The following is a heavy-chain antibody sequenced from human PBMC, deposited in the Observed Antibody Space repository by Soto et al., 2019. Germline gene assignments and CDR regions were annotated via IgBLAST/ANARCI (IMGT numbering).Heavy chain of an antibody. V-gene: IGHV3-21*01. CDR1: GFTFSSYS. Sequence: GGSLRLSCAASGFTFSSYSMNWVRQAPGKGLEWVSSISSSSSYIYYADSVKGRFTISRDNAKNSLYLQMNSLRAEDTAVYYCARGFPIAVAGTSWFDPWGQGTLVTVSS. CDR2: ISSSSSYI. CDR3: ARGFPIAVAGTSWFDP. J-gene: IGHJ5*02. D-gene: IGHD6-13*01.